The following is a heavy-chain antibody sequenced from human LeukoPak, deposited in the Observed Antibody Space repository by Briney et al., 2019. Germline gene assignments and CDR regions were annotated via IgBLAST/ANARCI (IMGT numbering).Heavy chain of an antibody. V-gene: IGHV4-4*02. Sequence: PSGTLSLTCAVSGGSISSSNWWSWVRQPPGKGLEWIGEIYHSGSTNYNPSLKSRVTISVDKSKNQLSLKLSSVTAADTAVYYCTRECTYSSPTNWFDPWGQGTLVTVSS. CDR2: IYHSGST. J-gene: IGHJ5*02. CDR1: GGSISSSNW. D-gene: IGHD6-13*01. CDR3: TRECTYSSPTNWFDP.